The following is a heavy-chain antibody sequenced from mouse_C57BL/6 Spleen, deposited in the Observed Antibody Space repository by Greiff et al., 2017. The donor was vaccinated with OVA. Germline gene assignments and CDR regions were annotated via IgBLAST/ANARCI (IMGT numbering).Heavy chain of an antibody. CDR1: GFTFSSYA. V-gene: IGHV5-4*01. CDR2: ISDGGSYT. J-gene: IGHJ2*01. Sequence: DVMLVESGGGLVKPGGSLKLSCAASGFTFSSYAMSWVRQTPEKRLEWVATISDGGSYTYYPDNVKGRFTISRDNAKNNLYLQMSHLKSEDTAMYYCARDETGRGYFDYWGQGTTLTVSS. D-gene: IGHD4-1*01. CDR3: ARDETGRGYFDY.